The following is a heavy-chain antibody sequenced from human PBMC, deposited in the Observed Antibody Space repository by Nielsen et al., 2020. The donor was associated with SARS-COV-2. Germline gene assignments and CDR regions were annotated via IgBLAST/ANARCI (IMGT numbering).Heavy chain of an antibody. J-gene: IGHJ6*02. Sequence: GESLKISCGASGFTISSSFMSWVRQAAGKRLDWVSVIYTDGSTSHADSVKGRFTISRDNSKNTLYLQMNSLRAEDTAVYYCARDNWGRMDVWGQGTTVTVSS. V-gene: IGHV3-66*01. CDR3: ARDNWGRMDV. D-gene: IGHD7-27*01. CDR1: GFTISSSF. CDR2: IYTDGST.